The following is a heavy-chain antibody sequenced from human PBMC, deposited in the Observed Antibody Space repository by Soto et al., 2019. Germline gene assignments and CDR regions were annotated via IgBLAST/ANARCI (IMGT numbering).Heavy chain of an antibody. CDR3: ARGPYCSSTSCHSGGMDV. V-gene: IGHV3-30-3*01. D-gene: IGHD2-2*01. Sequence: GGSLRLSCAASGFTFSSYAMHWVRQAPGKGLEWVAVISYDGSNKYYADSVKGRFTISRDNSKNTLYLQMNSLRAEDTAVYYCARGPYCSSTSCHSGGMDVWGQGTTVTVSS. J-gene: IGHJ6*02. CDR2: ISYDGSNK. CDR1: GFTFSSYA.